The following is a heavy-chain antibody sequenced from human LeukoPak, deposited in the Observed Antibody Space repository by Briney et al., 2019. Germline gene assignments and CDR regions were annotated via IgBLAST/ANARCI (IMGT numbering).Heavy chain of an antibody. CDR1: GFTFSSYG. CDR2: IWYDGSNK. D-gene: IGHD2-15*01. Sequence: PGGSLRLSCAASGFTFSSYGMHWVRRAPGKGLEWVAVIWYDGSNKYYADSVKGRFTISRDNSKNTLYLQMNSLRAEDTAVYYCTREGCGGSCYHYYGMDVWGQGTTVTVSS. J-gene: IGHJ6*02. CDR3: TREGCGGSCYHYYGMDV. V-gene: IGHV3-33*01.